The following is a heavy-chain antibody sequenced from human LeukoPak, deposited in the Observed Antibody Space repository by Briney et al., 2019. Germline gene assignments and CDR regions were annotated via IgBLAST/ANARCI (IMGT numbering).Heavy chain of an antibody. D-gene: IGHD2-15*01. J-gene: IGHJ4*02. V-gene: IGHV1-2*02. CDR2: INPNSGGT. Sequence: APVKVSCKASGYTFTGYYMHWVRQAPGQGLEWMGWINPNSGGTNYAQKFQGRVTMTRDTSISTAYMELSRLRSDDTAVYYCARDIGGYCSGGSCPGLDYWGQGTLVTVSS. CDR1: GYTFTGYY. CDR3: ARDIGGYCSGGSCPGLDY.